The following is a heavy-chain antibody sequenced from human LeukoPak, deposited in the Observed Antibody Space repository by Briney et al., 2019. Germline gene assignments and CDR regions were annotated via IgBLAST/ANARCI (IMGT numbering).Heavy chain of an antibody. V-gene: IGHV4-39*07. CDR1: GGSISSSSYY. CDR3: ARDKTVTRYFQH. CDR2: IYYSGST. Sequence: PSETLSLTCTVSGGSISSSSYYWGWIRQPPGKGLEWIGSIYYSGSTYYNPSLKSRVTISVGTSKNQFSPKLSSVTAADTAVYYCARDKTVTRYFQHWGQGTLVTVSS. D-gene: IGHD4-17*01. J-gene: IGHJ1*01.